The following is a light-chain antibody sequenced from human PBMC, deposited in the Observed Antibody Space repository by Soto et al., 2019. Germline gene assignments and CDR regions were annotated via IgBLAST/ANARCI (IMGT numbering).Light chain of an antibody. Sequence: DIQMAQSPSSLSASVGDTVTLTCRASEDIGHFLAWYQQRPGTVPKLLIYATSRLQPGVPSRFSGSGSGTDFTLTINTLQPEDVATYYCQRYYNAPFTFGGGTKVDI. CDR3: QRYYNAPFT. CDR1: EDIGHF. CDR2: ATS. V-gene: IGKV1-27*01. J-gene: IGKJ4*01.